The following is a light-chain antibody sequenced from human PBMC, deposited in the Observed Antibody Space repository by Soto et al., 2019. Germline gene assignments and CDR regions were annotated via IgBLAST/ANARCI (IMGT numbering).Light chain of an antibody. V-gene: IGKV1-5*03. CDR2: RAS. J-gene: IGKJ1*01. Sequence: DIQMTQSPSTLSASVGDRVIITCRASQSISSWLAWYQQKPGKAPKLLIYRASSLESGVPSRFSGSGSGAEFTLTISSLQPDDFATYYCQQYYSYPWTFGQGTKVEIK. CDR1: QSISSW. CDR3: QQYYSYPWT.